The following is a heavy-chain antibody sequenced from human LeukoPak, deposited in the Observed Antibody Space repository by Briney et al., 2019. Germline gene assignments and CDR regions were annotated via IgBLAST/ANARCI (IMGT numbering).Heavy chain of an antibody. V-gene: IGHV3-33*03. CDR2: TWYDGSNK. D-gene: IGHD1-26*01. CDR1: AFTFSISG. CDR3: AKDGRSGSPGHQYYYHYLDV. J-gene: IGHJ6*03. Sequence: ARSLTLSWAASAFTFSISGMQWDRQAQGKGLEWVAVTWYDGSNKYYADSVKGRFTIPTDKSKNTTYLQVDSVRAEGTSMYYCAKDGRSGSPGHQYYYHYLDVWGKGTTVTVSS.